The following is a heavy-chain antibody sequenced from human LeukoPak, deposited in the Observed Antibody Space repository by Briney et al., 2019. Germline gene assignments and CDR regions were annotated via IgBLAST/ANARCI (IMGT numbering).Heavy chain of an antibody. CDR3: AKDGGYGGNPVLPYSYYGMDV. CDR2: ISGSGGNT. J-gene: IGHJ6*02. CDR1: GFTFSSYS. D-gene: IGHD4-23*01. V-gene: IGHV3-23*01. Sequence: GGSLRLSCAASGFTFSSYSMNWVRQAPGKGLEWVSAISGSGGNTYYADSVKGRFTSSRDNSKNTLYLQMSSLRAEDTALYYCAKDGGYGGNPVLPYSYYGMDVWGQGTTVTVSS.